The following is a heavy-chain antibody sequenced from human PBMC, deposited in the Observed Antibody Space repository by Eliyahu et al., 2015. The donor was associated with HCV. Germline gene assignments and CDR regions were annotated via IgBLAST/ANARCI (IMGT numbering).Heavy chain of an antibody. Sequence: QVQLVESGGGXVQPGRSLXLSXXASXFXFSSYGMHWVRQAPGKGLEWVAVISYDGSNKYYADSVKGRFTISRDNSKNTLYLQMNSLRAEDTAVYYCAKEVGETGSFDYWGQGTLVTVSS. J-gene: IGHJ4*02. CDR3: AKEVGETGSFDY. CDR2: ISYDGSNK. V-gene: IGHV3-30*18. D-gene: IGHD1-26*01. CDR1: XFXFSSYG.